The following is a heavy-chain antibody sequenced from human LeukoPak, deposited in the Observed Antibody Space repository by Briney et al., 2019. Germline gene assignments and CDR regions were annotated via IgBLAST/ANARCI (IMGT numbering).Heavy chain of an antibody. CDR1: GYTFTSYD. CDR2: MNPNSGNT. CDR3: ARGPSGSWSSRVRYMDV. Sequence: ASVKVSCKASGYTFTSYDINWVRQATGQGLEWMGWMNPNSGNTGYAQKFQGRVTITWNTSISTAFMDLSSPRSEDTAVYYCARGPSGSWSSRVRYMDVWGQGTTVTVSS. D-gene: IGHD6-13*01. V-gene: IGHV1-8*03. J-gene: IGHJ6*03.